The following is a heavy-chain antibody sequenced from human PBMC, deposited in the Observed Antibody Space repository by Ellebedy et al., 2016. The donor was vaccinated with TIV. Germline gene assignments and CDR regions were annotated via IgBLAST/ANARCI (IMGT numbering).Heavy chain of an antibody. Sequence: MPSETLSLTCTVSGGSISSSSYYWGWIRQPPGKGLEWIGSIYYSGSTYYNPSLKSRVTISVDTSKNQFSLKLSSVTAADTAVYDCARTTPSVRFGESRRWGQGTLVTVSS. CDR1: GGSISSSSYY. V-gene: IGHV4-39*01. J-gene: IGHJ4*02. CDR2: IYYSGST. CDR3: ARTTPSVRFGESRR. D-gene: IGHD3-10*01.